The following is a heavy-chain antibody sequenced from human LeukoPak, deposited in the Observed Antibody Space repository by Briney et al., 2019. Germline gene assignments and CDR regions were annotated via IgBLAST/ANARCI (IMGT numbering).Heavy chain of an antibody. V-gene: IGHV3-30*03. J-gene: IGHJ4*02. CDR2: ISYDGSNK. CDR3: ASVWPYYSNYAFDY. D-gene: IGHD4-11*01. Sequence: GGSLRLSCAASGFTFSSYWMSWVRQAPGKGLEWVAVISYDGSNKYYADSVKGRFTISRDNSKNTLYLQMNSLRAEDTAVYYCASVWPYYSNYAFDYWGQGTLVTVSS. CDR1: GFTFSSYW.